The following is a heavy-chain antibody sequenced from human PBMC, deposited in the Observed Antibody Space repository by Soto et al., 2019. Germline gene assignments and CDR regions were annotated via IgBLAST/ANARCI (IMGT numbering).Heavy chain of an antibody. J-gene: IGHJ4*02. CDR3: ATRSSSSTFDY. CDR1: GFTFSSYA. CDR2: ISGSDDST. V-gene: IGHV3-23*01. Sequence: EVQLLESGGGLVQPGESLRLSCAASGFTFSSYAMSWVRQAPGKGLEWVSVISGSDDSTYYADSVKGRFTISRDNSKNTLYLQMTTLRAEATAVYSCATRSSSSTFDYWGQGTLVTVSS. D-gene: IGHD6-6*01.